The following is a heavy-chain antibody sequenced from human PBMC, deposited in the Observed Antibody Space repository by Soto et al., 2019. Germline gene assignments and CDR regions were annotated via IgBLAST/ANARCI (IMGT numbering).Heavy chain of an antibody. CDR3: ASYGYPYYYYYGMDV. J-gene: IGHJ6*02. Sequence: ASVKVSCKASRYTFTSYGISWVRQAPGQGLEWMGWISAYNGNTNYAQKLQGRVTMTTDTSTSTAYMELRSLRSDDTAVYYCASYGYPYYYYYGMDVWGQGTTVTVSS. CDR1: RYTFTSYG. D-gene: IGHD5-18*01. V-gene: IGHV1-18*01. CDR2: ISAYNGNT.